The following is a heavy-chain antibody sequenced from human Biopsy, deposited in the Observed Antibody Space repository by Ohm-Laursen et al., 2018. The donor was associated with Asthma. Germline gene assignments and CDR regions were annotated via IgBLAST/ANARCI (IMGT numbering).Heavy chain of an antibody. CDR2: LIPVLGTP. J-gene: IGHJ6*02. CDR1: GDSFSNYA. Sequence: SSVKVSCKASGDSFSNYAISWVRQAPGQGLEGMGGLIPVLGTPDHAQMFEGRVTITADESTSTAYMELSSLSSEDTAVYYCARGYSGSDRIVYYYSGLEVWGQGTTVTVSS. CDR3: ARGYSGSDRIVYYYSGLEV. V-gene: IGHV1-69*01. D-gene: IGHD5-12*01.